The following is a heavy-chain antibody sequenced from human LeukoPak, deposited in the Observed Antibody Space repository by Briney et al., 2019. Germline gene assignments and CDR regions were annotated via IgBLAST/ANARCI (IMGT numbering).Heavy chain of an antibody. CDR2: INHSGST. J-gene: IGHJ6*02. D-gene: IGHD6-25*01. CDR3: ARGRAAAIPRKQEPSYYYGMEV. V-gene: IGHV4-34*01. CDR1: GGSFSGYY. Sequence: SETLSLTCAVYGGSFSGYYWSWIRQPPGKGLEWIWEINHSGSTNTNPSLKSQVTISVAPSKNQFSLRLTSVTATSTAVTYWARGRAAAIPRKQEPSYYYGMEVWGQGTTVTVAS.